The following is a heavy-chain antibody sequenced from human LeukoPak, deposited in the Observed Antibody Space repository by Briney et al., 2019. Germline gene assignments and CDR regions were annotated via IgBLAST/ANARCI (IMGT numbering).Heavy chain of an antibody. CDR1: GGSISSRSYY. V-gene: IGHV4-39*01. D-gene: IGHD3-22*01. J-gene: IGHJ4*02. CDR3: ARQHMIVEVINYFVY. CDR2: IYYSGST. Sequence: SETLSLTCTVSGGSISSRSYYWGWIRQPPGKGLEWIGSIYYSGSTYYNPSLKSRVTISVDTSKNQFSLKLSSVTAADTAVYYCARQHMIVEVINYFVYWGQGTLVTVSS.